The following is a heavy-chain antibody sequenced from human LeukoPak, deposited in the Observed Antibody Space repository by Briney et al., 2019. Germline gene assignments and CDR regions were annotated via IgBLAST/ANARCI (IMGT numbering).Heavy chain of an antibody. CDR1: GFTFGNYW. Sequence: GGSLRLSCAASGFTFGNYWMHWVRQASGKGLVWVSSLNSDGSATSYADSVKGRFTISRGSAQNTVYLQMDSLRVEDTAVYYCTSDALLEYCTGNDCYHSDLWGKGILVTVSS. V-gene: IGHV3-74*01. D-gene: IGHD2-8*02. CDR3: TSDALLEYCTGNDCYHSDL. J-gene: IGHJ4*02. CDR2: LNSDGSAT.